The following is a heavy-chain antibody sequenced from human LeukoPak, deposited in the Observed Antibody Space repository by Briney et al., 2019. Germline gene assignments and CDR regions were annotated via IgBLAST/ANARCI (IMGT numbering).Heavy chain of an antibody. D-gene: IGHD2-2*01. Sequence: SVKVSCKASGGTFSSYSISWVRQAPAQGLDWMGGIIPIFGTANYAQKFQGRVTITTDESTSTAYMELSSLRSEDTAVYYCAGGYCSSTSCYLRGAYYFDYWGQGTLVTVSS. CDR2: IIPIFGTA. J-gene: IGHJ4*02. CDR3: AGGYCSSTSCYLRGAYYFDY. CDR1: GGTFSSYS. V-gene: IGHV1-69*05.